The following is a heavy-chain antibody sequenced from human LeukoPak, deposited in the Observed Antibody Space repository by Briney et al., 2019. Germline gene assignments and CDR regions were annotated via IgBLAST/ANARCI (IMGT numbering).Heavy chain of an antibody. Sequence: PSETLSLTCTLSGDSISSYYWSWIRQPPGKGLEWMGYINYSGSSSYNPSLRSRVTISVDTSKNQLSLKQSSVTAADTAVYYCARHKKGTVATLGMDYWGQGTLVTVSS. D-gene: IGHD5-12*01. V-gene: IGHV4-59*08. CDR2: INYSGSS. CDR3: ARHKKGTVATLGMDY. CDR1: GDSISSYY. J-gene: IGHJ4*02.